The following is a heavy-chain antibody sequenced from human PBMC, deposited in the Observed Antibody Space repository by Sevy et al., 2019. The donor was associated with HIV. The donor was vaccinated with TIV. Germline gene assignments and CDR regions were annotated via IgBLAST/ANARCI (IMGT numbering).Heavy chain of an antibody. Sequence: SETLSLTCTVSGGSISSGGYFWSWIRQHPGKGLEWIGYIYYSGSTYYNPSLKSRVTISVDTSKNQFSLKLSSVTAADTAVYYCARGQCYDSSGYFDYWGQGTLVTVSS. CDR1: GGSISSGGYF. J-gene: IGHJ4*02. CDR3: ARGQCYDSSGYFDY. D-gene: IGHD3-22*01. CDR2: IYYSGST. V-gene: IGHV4-31*03.